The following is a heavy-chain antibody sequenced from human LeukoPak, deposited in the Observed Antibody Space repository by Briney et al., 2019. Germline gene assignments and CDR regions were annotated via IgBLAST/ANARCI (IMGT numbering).Heavy chain of an antibody. D-gene: IGHD6-13*01. J-gene: IGHJ6*03. CDR1: GYSISSGYY. CDR2: IYHSGTT. V-gene: IGHV4-38-2*01. CDR3: ARQGGSNSPYYYYYMDV. Sequence: SETLSLTCAVSGYSISSGYYWGWFRQPPGKGTEWIGCIYHSGTTYYNPSLKSRVTISVDTSKNQFSLMISSVTAADTAVYYCARQGGSNSPYYYYYMDVWGKGTTVTVSS.